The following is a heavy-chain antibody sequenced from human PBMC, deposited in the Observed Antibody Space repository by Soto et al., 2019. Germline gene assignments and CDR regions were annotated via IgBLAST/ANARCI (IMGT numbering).Heavy chain of an antibody. CDR2: FYYSGST. V-gene: IGHV4-31*03. J-gene: IGHJ3*02. D-gene: IGHD2-2*01. Sequence: TLSLTCTVSGGSISSGGYYWSWIRQHPGKGLEWIVYFYYSGSTYYNPFLKSRVTISVDTSKNQFSFKLISVTAADTAVYYCSTASDIVVVPDAKGGHAFDIWGQGTMVTVSS. CDR3: STASDIVVVPDAKGGHAFDI. CDR1: GGSISSGGYY.